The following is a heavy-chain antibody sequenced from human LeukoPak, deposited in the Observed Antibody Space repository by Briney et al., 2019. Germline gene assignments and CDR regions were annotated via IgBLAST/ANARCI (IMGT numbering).Heavy chain of an antibody. CDR3: ARGDCSGGSCYPPDDAFDI. V-gene: IGHV3-21*01. J-gene: IGHJ3*02. D-gene: IGHD2-15*01. Sequence: GGSLRLSCAASGFSFSSYNMNWVRLTPGKGLEWVSSITSSSTYTFYADSVKGRFTISRDNAKNSLYLQMNSLRAEDTAVYYCARGDCSGGSCYPPDDAFDIWGQGTMVTVSS. CDR2: ITSSSTYT. CDR1: GFSFSSYN.